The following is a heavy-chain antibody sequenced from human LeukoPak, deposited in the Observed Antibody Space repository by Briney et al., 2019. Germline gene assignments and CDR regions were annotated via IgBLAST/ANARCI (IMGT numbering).Heavy chain of an antibody. Sequence: GRSLRLSCAASGFTFDDYGMHWVRQAPGKGLEWVSGISWNSGSIGYADSVKGRFTISRDNAKNSLYLQMNSLRAEDTALYYCAKDIVPWFGECLDYWGQGTLVTVSS. V-gene: IGHV3-9*01. CDR2: ISWNSGSI. J-gene: IGHJ4*02. CDR1: GFTFDDYG. CDR3: AKDIVPWFGECLDY. D-gene: IGHD3-10*01.